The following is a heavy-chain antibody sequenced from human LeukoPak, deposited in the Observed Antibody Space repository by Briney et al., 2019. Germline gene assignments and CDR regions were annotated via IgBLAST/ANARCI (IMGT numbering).Heavy chain of an antibody. CDR3: ARGRSERWLQSSFDY. J-gene: IGHJ4*02. CDR2: INPNSGGT. V-gene: IGHV1-2*06. Sequence: ASVKVSCKASGGTFSSYAISWVRQAPGQGLEWMGRINPNSGGTNYAQKFQGRVTMTRDTSISTAYLELSRLRSDDTAVYYCARGRSERWLQSSFDYWGQGTLVTVSS. CDR1: GGTFSSYA. D-gene: IGHD5-24*01.